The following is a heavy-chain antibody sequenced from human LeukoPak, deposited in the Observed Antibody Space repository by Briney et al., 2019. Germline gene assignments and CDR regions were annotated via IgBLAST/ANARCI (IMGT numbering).Heavy chain of an antibody. J-gene: IGHJ5*02. D-gene: IGHD2-2*01. Sequence: ASVKVSCKVSGYTLTELSMHWVRQALGKGLEWMGGFDPEDGETIYAQKFQGRVTMTEDTSTDTAYMELSSLRSEDTAVYYCATAPREVPAAISGFDPWGQGTLVTVSS. CDR2: FDPEDGET. CDR1: GYTLTELS. V-gene: IGHV1-24*01. CDR3: ATAPREVPAAISGFDP.